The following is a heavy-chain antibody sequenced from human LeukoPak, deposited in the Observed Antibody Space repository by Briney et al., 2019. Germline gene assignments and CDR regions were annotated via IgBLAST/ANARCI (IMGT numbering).Heavy chain of an antibody. J-gene: IGHJ4*02. CDR3: AEYSGSYGFDY. CDR1: GYTFTSYG. V-gene: IGHV1-18*01. D-gene: IGHD1-26*01. CDR2: ISAYNGNT. Sequence: ASVKVSCKASGYTFTSYGISWVRQAPGQGLEWMGWISAYNGNTNYAQKLQGRVTMTTDTSTSTAYMELSSLRSEDTAVYYCAEYSGSYGFDYWGQGTLVTVSS.